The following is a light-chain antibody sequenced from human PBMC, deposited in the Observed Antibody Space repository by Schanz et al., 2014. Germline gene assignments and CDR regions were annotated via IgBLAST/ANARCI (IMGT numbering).Light chain of an antibody. Sequence: DIVLTQSPGTLSLSPGERATLSCRASQSVSSSYLAWYQQKPGQAPSLLIYGASIRATGIPDRFSGSGSGTDFTLTISRLEPKDFAVYYCQQYGSSLPYTFGQGTKLQIK. CDR1: QSVSSSY. CDR3: QQYGSSLPYT. J-gene: IGKJ2*01. CDR2: GAS. V-gene: IGKV3-20*01.